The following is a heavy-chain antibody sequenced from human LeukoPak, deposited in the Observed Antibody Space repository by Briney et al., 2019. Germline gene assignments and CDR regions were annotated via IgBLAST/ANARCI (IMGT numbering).Heavy chain of an antibody. CDR3: ARLIGYCSSTSCP. J-gene: IGHJ5*02. Sequence: PGGSLKLSCAASGFTVSSNYMSWIRQPPGKGLEWIGEINHSGSTNYNPSLKSRVTISVDTSKNQFSLKLSSVTAADTAVYYCARLIGYCSSTSCPWGQGTLVTVSS. CDR2: INHSGST. D-gene: IGHD2-2*01. V-gene: IGHV4-34*01. CDR1: GFTVSSNY.